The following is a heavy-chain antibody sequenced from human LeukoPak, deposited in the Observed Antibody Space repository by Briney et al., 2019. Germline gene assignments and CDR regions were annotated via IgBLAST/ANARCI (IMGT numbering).Heavy chain of an antibody. D-gene: IGHD3-9*01. V-gene: IGHV1-69*01. CDR1: GGTFSSYA. CDR3: ARYYDILTGPSVGDY. Sequence: SVKVSCKASGGTFSSYAISWVRQAPGQGLEWMGGIIPIFGTANYAQRFQGRVTITADESTSTAYMELSSLRSEDTAVYYCARYYDILTGPSVGDYWGQGTLVTVSS. J-gene: IGHJ4*02. CDR2: IIPIFGTA.